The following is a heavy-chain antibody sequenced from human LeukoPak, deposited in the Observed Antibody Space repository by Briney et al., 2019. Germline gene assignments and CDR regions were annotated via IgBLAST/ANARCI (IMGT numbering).Heavy chain of an antibody. CDR2: IRSKANSYAT. J-gene: IGHJ4*02. V-gene: IGHV3-73*01. D-gene: IGHD1-26*01. CDR1: GFTFSGSA. Sequence: GGSLRLSCAASGFTFSGSAMHWVRQASGKGLEWVGRIRSKANSYATAYAASVKGRFTISRDDSKNTAYLQMNSLRAEDTALYYCASGGIYYGAAFDFWGQGSLVTVSA. CDR3: ASGGIYYGAAFDF.